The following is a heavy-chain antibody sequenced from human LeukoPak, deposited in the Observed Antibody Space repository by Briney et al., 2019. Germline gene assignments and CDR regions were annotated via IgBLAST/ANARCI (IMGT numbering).Heavy chain of an antibody. CDR3: ARAGSMIVPPL. Sequence: SETLSVSCTVSGGSISSYYWSWIRQPPGKGLEWIGYIYYSGSTNYNPSLKSRVTISVDTSKNQFSLKLSSVTAADTAVYYCARAGSMIVPPLWGQGTLVTVSS. CDR2: IYYSGST. V-gene: IGHV4-59*01. D-gene: IGHD3-22*01. CDR1: GGSISSYY. J-gene: IGHJ4*02.